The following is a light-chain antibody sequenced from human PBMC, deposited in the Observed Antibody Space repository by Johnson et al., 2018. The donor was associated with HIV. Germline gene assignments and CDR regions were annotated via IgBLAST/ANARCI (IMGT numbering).Light chain of an antibody. CDR3: GTWDSSLSAGRGV. V-gene: IGLV1-51*01. CDR1: SSNIGNNY. CDR2: DNN. Sequence: VLTQPPSVSAAPGQKVTISCSGSSSNIGNNYVSWYQHLPGTTPKLLIYDNNKRPSGIPDRFSGSKSGTSATLGITGLQTGDEADYYCGTWDSSLSAGRGVFGTGTKVTVL. J-gene: IGLJ1*01.